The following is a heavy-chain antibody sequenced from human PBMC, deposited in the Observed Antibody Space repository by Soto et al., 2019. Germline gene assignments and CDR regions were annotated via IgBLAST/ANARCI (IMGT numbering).Heavy chain of an antibody. V-gene: IGHV1-18*01. CDR2: ISAYNGKT. CDR1: GYTFTSYG. D-gene: IGHD1-26*01. CDR3: ARDRGSGSTTDFDC. Sequence: ASVKVSCKASGYTFTSYGMSWVRQAPGKGLERMGWISAYNGKTNYAQKLQGRVTMTTDTSTSTAYMELRSLRSDDTAVYYCARDRGSGSTTDFDCWGQGTLVTVSS. J-gene: IGHJ4*02.